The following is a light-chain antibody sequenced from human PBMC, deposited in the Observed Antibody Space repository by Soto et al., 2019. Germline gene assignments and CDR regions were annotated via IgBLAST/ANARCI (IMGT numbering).Light chain of an antibody. CDR3: QQYSSYLLT. CDR2: AAS. Sequence: DFQMTQSPSSLSASVVDRVNITFLASRYIRSDLSWYQQRPGQAPKVLIYAASSLQSGVPSRFSGSGSGTEFTLTISSLQPDDFATYYCQQYSSYLLTCGGGTKVDIK. V-gene: IGKV1-17*01. CDR1: RYIRSD. J-gene: IGKJ4*01.